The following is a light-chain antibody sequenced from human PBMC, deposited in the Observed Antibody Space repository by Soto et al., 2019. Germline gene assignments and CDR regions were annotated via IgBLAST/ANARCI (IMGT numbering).Light chain of an antibody. CDR2: WAS. CDR3: QQCYSSPLT. J-gene: IGKJ4*01. V-gene: IGKV4-1*01. CDR1: QSVLSTSNNKNF. Sequence: DIVMTQSPDSLAVSLGERATINCKSSQSVLSTSNNKNFLVWYQQKPGQPPKLLISWASTRESGVPDRFSGSGSGTDFTLAISSRQAEDVAVYYCQQCYSSPLTCGGGTKVEIK.